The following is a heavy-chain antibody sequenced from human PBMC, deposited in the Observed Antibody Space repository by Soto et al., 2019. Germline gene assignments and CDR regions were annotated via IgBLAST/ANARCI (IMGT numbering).Heavy chain of an antibody. V-gene: IGHV5-51*01. CDR2: IYLSDSDT. J-gene: IGHJ4*02. CDR1: GYSFTSYW. D-gene: IGHD6-19*01. Sequence: PGESLKISCKGSGYSFTSYWIAWVRQMPGKGLEWMGIIYLSDSDTRYSPSFQGRVTISADKSISTAYLQWSSLKASDTAMYYCARYSSGWPYYFDYWGQGTLGTVSS. CDR3: ARYSSGWPYYFDY.